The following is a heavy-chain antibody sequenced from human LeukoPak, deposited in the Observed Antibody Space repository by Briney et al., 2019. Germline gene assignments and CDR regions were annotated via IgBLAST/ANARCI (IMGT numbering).Heavy chain of an antibody. J-gene: IGHJ4*02. Sequence: GGSLRLSCAASGFTFSSYDIHWVRQAPGKGLECVTIILYYGSNKYYADSVKGRFTIPRDNSKNTVYLQMNSLTAEGTAVYYCARESSGGFDNWAQGTLVTVSS. CDR2: ILYYGSNK. CDR3: ARESSGGFDN. V-gene: IGHV3-33*05. D-gene: IGHD3-3*01. CDR1: GFTFSSYD.